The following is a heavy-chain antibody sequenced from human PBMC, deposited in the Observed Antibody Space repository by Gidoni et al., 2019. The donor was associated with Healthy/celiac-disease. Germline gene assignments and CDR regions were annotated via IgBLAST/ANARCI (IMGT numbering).Heavy chain of an antibody. CDR1: GFTFSSYA. D-gene: IGHD6-19*01. Sequence: EVQLVESGGGLVQPGGSLSLSCAASGFTFSSYAMSWVRQAPGKGLEWVLAISGSGGSTYYADSVKGRFTISRDNSKNTLYLQMNSLRAEDTAVYYCAKGRLVGQWLDVWGKGTTVTVSS. CDR3: AKGRLVGQWLDV. J-gene: IGHJ6*03. V-gene: IGHV3-23*04. CDR2: ISGSGGST.